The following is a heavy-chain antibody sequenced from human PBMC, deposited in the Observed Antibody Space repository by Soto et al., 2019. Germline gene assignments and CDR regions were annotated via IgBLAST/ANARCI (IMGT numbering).Heavy chain of an antibody. Sequence: SETLSLTCTVSGGSISSYYWSWIRQPPGKGLEWIEYIYYSGSTNYNPSLKSRVTISVDTSKNQFSLKLSSVTAADTAVYYCARGGTAMVNGYYYYGMDVWGQGTTVTVSS. D-gene: IGHD5-18*01. CDR1: GGSISSYY. V-gene: IGHV4-59*01. CDR3: ARGGTAMVNGYYYYGMDV. CDR2: IYYSGST. J-gene: IGHJ6*02.